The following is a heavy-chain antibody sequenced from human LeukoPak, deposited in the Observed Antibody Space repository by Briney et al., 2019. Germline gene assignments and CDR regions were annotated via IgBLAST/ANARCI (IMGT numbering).Heavy chain of an antibody. Sequence: GESLKISCKGSGYSFSNSWIGWVRQMPGKGLEWMGIIYPGDSDTRYSPSFQGQVTISADKSISTAYLQWSSLKASDTAMYYCARAVAGAPEYFQHWGQGTLVTVSS. CDR1: GYSFSNSW. V-gene: IGHV5-51*01. D-gene: IGHD6-19*01. CDR2: IYPGDSDT. CDR3: ARAVAGAPEYFQH. J-gene: IGHJ1*01.